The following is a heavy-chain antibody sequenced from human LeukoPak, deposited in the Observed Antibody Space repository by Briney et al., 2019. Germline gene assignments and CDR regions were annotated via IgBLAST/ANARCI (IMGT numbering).Heavy chain of an antibody. CDR1: GITFSSYD. V-gene: IGHV3-23*01. CDR3: ARSLATSYYYMDV. CDR2: ISDRGKT. Sequence: GSLRLSCVASGITFSSYDMSWVRQAPGKGLEWISAISDRGKTDYADSVKGRFTISRDNSKNTLHLQMNSLRAEDTAVYYCARSLATSYYYMDVWGKGTTVTVSS. D-gene: IGHD5-12*01. J-gene: IGHJ6*03.